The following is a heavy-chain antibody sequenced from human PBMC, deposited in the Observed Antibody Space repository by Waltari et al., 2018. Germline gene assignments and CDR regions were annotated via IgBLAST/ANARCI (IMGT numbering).Heavy chain of an antibody. J-gene: IGHJ4*02. CDR3: ARVVVGATTYFDY. V-gene: IGHV4-4*07. Sequence: QVQLQESSPGLVKPSETLSLTCTVSGGSISSYYWSWIRQPAGKGLEWIGRIYTSGSTNYNPSLKSRVTISVDKAKNQFSLKLSSVTAADTAVYYCARVVVGATTYFDYWGQGTLVTVSS. CDR2: IYTSGST. CDR1: GGSISSYY. D-gene: IGHD1-26*01.